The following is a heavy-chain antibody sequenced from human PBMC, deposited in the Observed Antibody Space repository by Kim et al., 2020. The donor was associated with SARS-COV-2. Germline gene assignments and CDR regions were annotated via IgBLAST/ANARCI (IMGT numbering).Heavy chain of an antibody. Sequence: PSLKGRVTISVDTSKNQFSLKLSSVTAADTAVYYCARMGSGIAAAGTIDYWGQGTLVTVSS. V-gene: IGHV4-34*01. J-gene: IGHJ4*02. CDR3: ARMGSGIAAAGTIDY. D-gene: IGHD6-13*01.